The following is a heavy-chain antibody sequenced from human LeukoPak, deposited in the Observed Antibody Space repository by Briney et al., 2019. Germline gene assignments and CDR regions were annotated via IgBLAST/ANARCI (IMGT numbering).Heavy chain of an antibody. Sequence: ASVKVSCKASGYTFTSYSISWVRQAPGQGLEWMGWISAYNGNTNYAQKLQGRVTMTTDTSTSTAYMELRSLRSDDTAVYYCAREYSSGWYVAFDYWGQGTLVTDSS. V-gene: IGHV1-18*01. CDR2: ISAYNGNT. CDR1: GYTFTSYS. J-gene: IGHJ4*02. D-gene: IGHD6-19*01. CDR3: AREYSSGWYVAFDY.